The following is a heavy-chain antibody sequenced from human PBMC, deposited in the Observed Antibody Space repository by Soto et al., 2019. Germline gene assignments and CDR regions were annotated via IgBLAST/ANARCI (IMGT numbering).Heavy chain of an antibody. Sequence: ASVKVSCKASGYTFTSYGISWVRQAPGQGLEWMGWISAYNGNTNYAQKLQGRVTMTTDTSTSTAYMELRSLRSDDTAVYYCARVGYYDFWSGYYTLDAFDIWGQGTMVTVS. CDR1: GYTFTSYG. D-gene: IGHD3-3*01. V-gene: IGHV1-18*04. J-gene: IGHJ3*02. CDR3: ARVGYYDFWSGYYTLDAFDI. CDR2: ISAYNGNT.